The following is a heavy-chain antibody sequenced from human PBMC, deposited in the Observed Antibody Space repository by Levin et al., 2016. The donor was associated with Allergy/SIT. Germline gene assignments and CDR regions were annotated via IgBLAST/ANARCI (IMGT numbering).Heavy chain of an antibody. Sequence: GGSLRLSCGASGFDFSSYSMNWVRQAPGKGLEWISSITSSSATIFYADSVKGRFTVSRDNTNNSLYLQMDSLRDEDTAIYYCAKFGDYVWGNFQKWFDTWGSGTLVIVSS. V-gene: IGHV3-48*02. J-gene: IGHJ5*02. D-gene: IGHD3-16*01. CDR1: GFDFSSYS. CDR3: AKFGDYVWGNFQKWFDT. CDR2: ITSSSATI.